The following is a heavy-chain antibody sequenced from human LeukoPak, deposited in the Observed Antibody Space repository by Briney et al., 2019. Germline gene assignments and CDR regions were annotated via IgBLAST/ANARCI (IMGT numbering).Heavy chain of an antibody. CDR2: INHSGST. CDR3: ARGSTYLGYCSSTSCSPNFDY. D-gene: IGHD2-2*01. J-gene: IGHJ4*02. V-gene: IGHV4-34*01. Sequence: KSSETLSLTCAVYGGSFSGYYWSWIRQPPGKGLEWIGEINHSGSTNYNPSLKSRVTISVDTSKNQFSLKLSSVTAADTAVYYCARGSTYLGYCSSTSCSPNFDYWGQGTLVTVSS. CDR1: GGSFSGYY.